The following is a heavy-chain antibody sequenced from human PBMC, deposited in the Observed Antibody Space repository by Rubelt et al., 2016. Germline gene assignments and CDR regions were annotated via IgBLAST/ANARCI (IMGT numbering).Heavy chain of an antibody. J-gene: IGHJ4*02. CDR2: ISSSGSTI. Sequence: VQLLESGGGFVQPGGSLRLSCAASGFILNDYYMTWIRQAPGKGPEWVSYISSSGSTIYYADSVKGRFTISRDNAKNSRYLQMNGLRAEDTAVDYCAGDNCNYDLFDYWGQGTLVTVSS. V-gene: IGHV3-11*04. CDR1: GFILNDYY. D-gene: IGHD1-7*01. CDR3: AGDNCNYDLFDY.